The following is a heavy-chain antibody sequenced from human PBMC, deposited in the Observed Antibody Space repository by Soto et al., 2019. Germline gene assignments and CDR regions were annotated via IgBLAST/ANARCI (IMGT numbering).Heavy chain of an antibody. CDR1: GFSLSSGGEG. Sequence: QITLKESGPTLVKPTQTLTLTCTFSGFSLSSGGEGVGWIRQPPGKALEWLALIYWDDDKRYRPSLKTSLTHTKDTSKDQVALTMTVLDPEDTATYYCVHRHYSSDWYQTGHFDYWGQGILVTVSS. D-gene: IGHD6-13*01. V-gene: IGHV2-5*02. J-gene: IGHJ4*02. CDR3: VHRHYSSDWYQTGHFDY. CDR2: IYWDDDK.